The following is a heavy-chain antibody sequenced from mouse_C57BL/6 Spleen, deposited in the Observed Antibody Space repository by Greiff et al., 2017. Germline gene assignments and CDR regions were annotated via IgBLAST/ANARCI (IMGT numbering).Heavy chain of an antibody. CDR3: ARDGLRSSLDY. CDR1: GYTFTSYG. CDR2: IYPRSGNT. J-gene: IGHJ2*01. V-gene: IGHV1-81*01. D-gene: IGHD2-4*01. Sequence: QVQLQQSGTELARPGASVKLSCKASGYTFTSYGISWVKQRTGQGLEWIGEIYPRSGNTYYNEKFKGKATLTADKSSSTAYMELRSLTSEDSAVXFCARDGLRSSLDYWGQGTTLTVSS.